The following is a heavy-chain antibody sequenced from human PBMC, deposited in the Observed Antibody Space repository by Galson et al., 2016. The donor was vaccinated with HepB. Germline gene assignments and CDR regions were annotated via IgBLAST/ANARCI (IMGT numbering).Heavy chain of an antibody. CDR2: ISGSGIIT. J-gene: IGHJ4*02. CDR3: VREGPYLNSGYYYGFDY. V-gene: IGHV3-23*01. CDR1: EFTFNNYP. D-gene: IGHD3-22*01. Sequence: SLRLSCAASEFTFNNYPMSWVRQAPGRGLEWVSTISGSGIITSYADSVKGRFTISRDSSTNTLYLQMNSLRAEDKAVYYCVREGPYLNSGYYYGFDYWGQGTQVTVSS.